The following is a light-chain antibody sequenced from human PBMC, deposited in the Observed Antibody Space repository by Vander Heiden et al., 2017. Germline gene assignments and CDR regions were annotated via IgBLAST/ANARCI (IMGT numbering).Light chain of an antibody. Sequence: DIQMPQSQSSLSASVGDRVTITCRASQGIRTHLAWFQQKPGKAPKSLIYDASNLQSGVPSKLSGSASGTDFTLTIRILHPEDFTTYYCHQYNTFPWTFGQGTKVEIK. CDR3: HQYNTFPWT. CDR2: DAS. J-gene: IGKJ1*01. CDR1: QGIRTH. V-gene: IGKV1-16*02.